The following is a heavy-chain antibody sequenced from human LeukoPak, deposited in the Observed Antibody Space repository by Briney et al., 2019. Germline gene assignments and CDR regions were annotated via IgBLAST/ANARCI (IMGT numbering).Heavy chain of an antibody. V-gene: IGHV1-2*02. Sequence: GASVTVSCKPSGYTFTGYYLHWVRQGPGQGLEWMGWINTNTGATMFAQKFQGRVTMTRDTSIGTGYLELSSLKSDDTALYYCARDRVGSGWPRPYYFEFWGQGTLVTVSS. J-gene: IGHJ4*02. D-gene: IGHD6-19*01. CDR1: GYTFTGYY. CDR2: INTNTGAT. CDR3: ARDRVGSGWPRPYYFEF.